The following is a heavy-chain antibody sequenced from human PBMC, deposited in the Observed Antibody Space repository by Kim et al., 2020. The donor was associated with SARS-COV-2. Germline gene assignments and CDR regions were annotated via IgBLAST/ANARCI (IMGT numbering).Heavy chain of an antibody. V-gene: IGHV4-61*02. CDR2: IFETGSSNYT. CDR3: ARDHVWKGDLLHPFDI. J-gene: IGHJ3*02. CDR1: GGSITSGSSY. Sequence: SETLSLTCTISGGSITSGSSYWSWIRQPAGKGLEWIGRIFETGSSNYTNYNPALKSRVTISADASKSQFSLKLSSVTAADTAVYYCARDHVWKGDLLHPFDIWGQGTMVTVSS. D-gene: IGHD3-16*01.